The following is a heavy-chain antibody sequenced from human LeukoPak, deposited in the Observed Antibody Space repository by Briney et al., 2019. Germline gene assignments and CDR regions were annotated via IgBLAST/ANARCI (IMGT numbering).Heavy chain of an antibody. CDR1: GDSISSGGYF. CDR3: ARDRNDAFDI. J-gene: IGHJ3*02. CDR2: IGYSGTT. V-gene: IGHV4-31*03. Sequence: SQTLSLTCTVSGDSISSGGYFWSWLRQSPGKGLEWIGCIGYSGTTYYNPSLKSRGTISLDTSKNQISLKLSSVRAADTAVYYCARDRNDAFDIWGQGTMVTVSS. D-gene: IGHD1-14*01.